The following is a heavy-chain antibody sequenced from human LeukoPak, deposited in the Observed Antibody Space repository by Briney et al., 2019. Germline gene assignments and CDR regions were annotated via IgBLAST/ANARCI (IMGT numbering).Heavy chain of an antibody. Sequence: ASVKVSCKPSGYTFTSYGINWVRQATGQGLEWMGWMNPNSGNTGYAQKFQGRVTMTRNTSISTAYMELSSLRSEDTAVYYCARGDPAAGIIQFDPWGQGTLVTVSS. CDR3: ARGDPAAGIIQFDP. V-gene: IGHV1-8*02. D-gene: IGHD6-13*01. J-gene: IGHJ5*02. CDR2: MNPNSGNT. CDR1: GYTFTSYG.